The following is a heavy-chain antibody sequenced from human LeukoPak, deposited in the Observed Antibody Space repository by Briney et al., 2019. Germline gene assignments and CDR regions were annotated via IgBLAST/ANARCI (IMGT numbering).Heavy chain of an antibody. J-gene: IGHJ6*02. V-gene: IGHV3-53*01. D-gene: IGHD1-26*01. Sequence: PGGXXXLSCAASGFTVXXXYMSXXXQXXGXGXEXXSXXXSGGSTYYADSVKGRFTISRDNSKNTLYLQMNSLRAEDTAVYYCARESGSYGGGYYYYYYGMDVWGQGTTVTVSS. CDR2: XXSGGST. CDR3: ARESGSYGGGYYYYYYGMDV. CDR1: GFTVXXXY.